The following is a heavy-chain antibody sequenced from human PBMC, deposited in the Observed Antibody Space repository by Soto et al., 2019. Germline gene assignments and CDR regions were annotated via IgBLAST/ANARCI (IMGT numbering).Heavy chain of an antibody. CDR2: ISKSSSLT. CDR3: VRGDDRVD. Sequence: PGGSLRLSCVGSGFSFSSYTMTWVRQAPGMGLEYLASISKSSSLTFYADSVRGRFIISRDNARDSLFLQMYSLRAGDTAVYYCVRGDDRVDWGQGTLVTVSS. D-gene: IGHD1-1*01. CDR1: GFSFSSYT. V-gene: IGHV3-21*01. J-gene: IGHJ4*02.